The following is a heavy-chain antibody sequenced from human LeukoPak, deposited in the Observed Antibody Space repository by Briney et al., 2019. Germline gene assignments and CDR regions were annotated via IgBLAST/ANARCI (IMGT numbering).Heavy chain of an antibody. Sequence: GGSLRLSCAASGFTFSSYWMHWVRQAPGKGLVWVSRINTDGSSTSYADSVKGRFTISRDNSKNTLYLQMNSLRAEDTAVYYCAKVMGGYCSSTSCYTRHYYYYMDVWGKGTTVTVSS. CDR2: INTDGSST. V-gene: IGHV3-74*01. CDR3: AKVMGGYCSSTSCYTRHYYYYMDV. CDR1: GFTFSSYW. D-gene: IGHD2-2*02. J-gene: IGHJ6*03.